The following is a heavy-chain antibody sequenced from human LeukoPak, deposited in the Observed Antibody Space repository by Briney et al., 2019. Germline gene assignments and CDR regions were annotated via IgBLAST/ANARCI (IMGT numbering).Heavy chain of an antibody. V-gene: IGHV4-34*01. CDR1: GGSFSGYY. CDR2: INHSGST. Sequence: ETLSLTCAVYGGSFSGYYWSWIRQPPGKGLEWIGEINHSGSTNYNPSLKSRVTISVDTSKNQFSLKLSSVTAADTAVYYCARGAAAAFDIWGQGTMVTVSS. J-gene: IGHJ3*02. D-gene: IGHD2-15*01. CDR3: ARGAAAAFDI.